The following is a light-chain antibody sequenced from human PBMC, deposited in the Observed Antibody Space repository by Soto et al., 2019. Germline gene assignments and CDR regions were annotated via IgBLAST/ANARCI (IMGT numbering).Light chain of an antibody. V-gene: IGLV2-14*01. Sequence: ALTQPASVSGSPGQSITISCTGTSSDVGGYNYVSWYQQHPGKAPKLMIYDVSNRPSGVSNRFSGSKSGNTASLTISGLQAEDEADYYCSSYTSSSTLNYVFGTGTKLTVL. CDR2: DVS. CDR3: SSYTSSSTLNYV. J-gene: IGLJ1*01. CDR1: SSDVGGYNY.